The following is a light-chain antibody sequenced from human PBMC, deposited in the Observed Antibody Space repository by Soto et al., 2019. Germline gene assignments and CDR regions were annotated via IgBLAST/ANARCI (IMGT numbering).Light chain of an antibody. CDR1: SSDIGAYDY. J-gene: IGLJ1*01. V-gene: IGLV2-14*01. CDR2: EVN. Sequence: QSALTQPASLSGSPGQSITISCTGTSSDIGAYDYVSWFQQHPGKAPKLMISEVNNRPSGVSNRFSGSKSGNTASLTISGLQAEDEADYYCSSYTTGSTLRVFGTGTKLTV. CDR3: SSYTTGSTLRV.